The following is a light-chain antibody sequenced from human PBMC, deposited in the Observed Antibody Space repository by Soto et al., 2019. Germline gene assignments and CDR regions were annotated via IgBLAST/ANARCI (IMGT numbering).Light chain of an antibody. CDR2: GAS. V-gene: IGKV3-20*01. Sequence: EIVLTQSPGTLSLSPGERATLSCRASQSVRSNFLAWYQQKPGQAPRLLIYGASNRATGIPDRFSGSGSGTEFPLTISSLQPDDFATYYCQQYNSYSFGQGTKVDIK. CDR3: QQYNSYS. CDR1: QSVRSNF. J-gene: IGKJ1*01.